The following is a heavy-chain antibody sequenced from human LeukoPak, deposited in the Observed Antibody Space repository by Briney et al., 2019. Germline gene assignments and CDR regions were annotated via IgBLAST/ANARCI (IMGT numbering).Heavy chain of an antibody. Sequence: SETLSLTCTVSGGSISSSSYSWGWIRQPPGKGLEWIGSIYYSGSTYYNPSLKSRVTISVDTSKNQFPLKLSSVTAADTAVYYCARLYSSGWHVPGYWGQGTLVTVSS. V-gene: IGHV4-39*01. CDR1: GGSISSSSYS. J-gene: IGHJ4*02. CDR2: IYYSGST. CDR3: ARLYSSGWHVPGY. D-gene: IGHD6-19*01.